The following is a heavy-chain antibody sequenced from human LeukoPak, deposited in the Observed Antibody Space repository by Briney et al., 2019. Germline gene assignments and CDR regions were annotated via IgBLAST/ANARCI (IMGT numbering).Heavy chain of an antibody. CDR1: GFTFSSYS. J-gene: IGHJ4*02. CDR2: ISSSSSTI. Sequence: PGGSLRLSCAASGFTFSSYSMNWVRQAPGKGLEWVSYISSSSSTIYYADSVKGRFTISRDNAKNSLYLQMNSLRAEDTAVYYCARDRIPHEEDFDYWGQGTLVTVSS. V-gene: IGHV3-48*04. CDR3: ARDRIPHEEDFDY.